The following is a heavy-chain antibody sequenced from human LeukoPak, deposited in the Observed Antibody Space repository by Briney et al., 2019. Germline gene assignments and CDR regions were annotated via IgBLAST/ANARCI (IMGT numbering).Heavy chain of an antibody. D-gene: IGHD6-19*01. V-gene: IGHV4-59*01. CDR2: IYYSGST. CDR3: ARGGSGWRHNWFDP. CDR1: GGSISSYY. Sequence: PSETLSLTCTVSGGSISSYYWSWIRQPPGKGLEWIGYIYYSGSTNYNPSLKSRVTISVDTSKNQFSLKLSSVTAADTAVYYCARGGSGWRHNWFDPWGQGTLVTVSS. J-gene: IGHJ5*02.